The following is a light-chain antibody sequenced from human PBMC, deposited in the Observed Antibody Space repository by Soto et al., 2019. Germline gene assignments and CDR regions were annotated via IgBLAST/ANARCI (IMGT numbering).Light chain of an antibody. Sequence: DIQMTQSPSTLSASVGDRVTITCRASQSISSWLAWYQQKPGKAPKLLIYDASSLESGVPTRFSGSGSGTEFTLTISSLQPDDFAPYYCQQYNSYSLLTFGGGTKMEIK. V-gene: IGKV1-5*01. CDR2: DAS. CDR1: QSISSW. CDR3: QQYNSYSLLT. J-gene: IGKJ4*01.